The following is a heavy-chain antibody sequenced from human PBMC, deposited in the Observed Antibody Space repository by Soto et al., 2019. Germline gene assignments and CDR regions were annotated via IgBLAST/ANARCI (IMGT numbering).Heavy chain of an antibody. V-gene: IGHV4-31*11. CDR3: AASCVGCGGFNYYGLDV. D-gene: IGHD2-21*01. J-gene: IGHJ6*01. CDR1: GGSSSSGEYY. CDR2: IYYSGST. Sequence: SWTVSISCAVSGGSSSSGEYYWSWIRQHPGKGLEWIGYIYYSGSTYYNPSLKSRVTISVDTSKNQFSLKLSSVTAADTAVYYCAASCVGCGGFNYYGLDVWGQGTAVT.